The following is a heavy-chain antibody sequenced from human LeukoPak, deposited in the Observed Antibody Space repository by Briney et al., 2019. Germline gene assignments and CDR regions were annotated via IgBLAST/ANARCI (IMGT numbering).Heavy chain of an antibody. J-gene: IGHJ4*02. D-gene: IGHD6-13*01. Sequence: GSLRLSCAASGFTFSSYWMSWVRQAPGKGLEWVANIKQDGSEKYYVDSVKGRFTISRDNAKNSLYLQLNGLRAEDTAVYYCAREGITAAADYWGQGTLVTVSS. CDR1: GFTFSSYW. CDR3: AREGITAAADY. CDR2: IKQDGSEK. V-gene: IGHV3-7*01.